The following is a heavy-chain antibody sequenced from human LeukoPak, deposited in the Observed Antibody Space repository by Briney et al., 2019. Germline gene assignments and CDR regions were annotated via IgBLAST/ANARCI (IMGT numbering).Heavy chain of an antibody. CDR1: GFTFSYYA. V-gene: IGHV3-23*01. D-gene: IGHD3-22*01. Sequence: GGSLRLSCAASGFTFSYYAMSWVRQAPGKGLEWVSAISSRGDLTFYTDPVKGRFTISRDNSKNTLYLQMNSLRAEDTAVYYCAKDRPNYYESNGHYYRLNGDYWGQGTLVTVSS. CDR2: ISSRGDLT. J-gene: IGHJ4*02. CDR3: AKDRPNYYESNGHYYRLNGDY.